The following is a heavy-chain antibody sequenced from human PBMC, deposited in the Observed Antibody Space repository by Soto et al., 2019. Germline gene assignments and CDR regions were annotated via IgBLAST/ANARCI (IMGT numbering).Heavy chain of an antibody. V-gene: IGHV3-7*01. CDR1: GFTFSSHW. CDR3: ARDDYNWARDY. Sequence: GGSLRLSCAASGFTFSSHWMSWVRQAPGKGLEWVANIKHDGSETYYVDSVKGRFTIPRDNAKNSLYLQMHSLRAEDTAVYYCARDDYNWARDYWGQGTLVTVSS. CDR2: IKHDGSET. D-gene: IGHD4-4*01. J-gene: IGHJ4*02.